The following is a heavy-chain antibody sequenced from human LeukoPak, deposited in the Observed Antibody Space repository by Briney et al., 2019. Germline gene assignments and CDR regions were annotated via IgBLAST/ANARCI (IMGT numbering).Heavy chain of an antibody. CDR2: MNPNSGNT. CDR1: GYTFTGYY. V-gene: IGHV1-8*02. Sequence: ASVKVSCKASGYTFTGYYMHWVRQAPGQGLEWMGWMNPNSGNTGYAQKFQGRVTMTRNTSISTAYMELSSLRSEDTAVYYCARGLPSAAYAFDIWGQGTMVTVSS. CDR3: ARGLPSAAYAFDI. J-gene: IGHJ3*02.